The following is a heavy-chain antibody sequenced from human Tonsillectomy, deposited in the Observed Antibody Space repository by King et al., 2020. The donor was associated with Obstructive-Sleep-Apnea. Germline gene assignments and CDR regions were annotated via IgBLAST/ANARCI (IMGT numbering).Heavy chain of an antibody. D-gene: IGHD1-1*01. CDR3: ARDGTAFHF. J-gene: IGHJ3*01. CDR1: GFAFDNYW. Sequence: VQLVESGGGLVQPGGSLRLACEASGFAFDNYWMSWVRQAPGKGLEWVANIKEDGSGRYYVESGKGRFTISRDDAKKSLYLQMNSLRAEDTAVYYCARDGTAFHFWGQGTMVTVSS. V-gene: IGHV3-7*01. CDR2: IKEDGSGR.